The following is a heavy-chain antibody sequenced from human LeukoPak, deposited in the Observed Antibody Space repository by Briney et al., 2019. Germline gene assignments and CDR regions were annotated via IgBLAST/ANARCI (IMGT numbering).Heavy chain of an antibody. J-gene: IGHJ4*02. CDR1: GYTLTELS. D-gene: IGHD3-10*01. Sequence: ASVKVSCKVSGYTLTELSMHWVRQAPGKGLEWMGGFDPEDGETTYAQKFQGRVTMTEDTSTDTAYMELSSLRSEDTAVYYCATVSPRYYYGSGNDYWGQGTLVTVSS. V-gene: IGHV1-24*01. CDR2: FDPEDGET. CDR3: ATVSPRYYYGSGNDY.